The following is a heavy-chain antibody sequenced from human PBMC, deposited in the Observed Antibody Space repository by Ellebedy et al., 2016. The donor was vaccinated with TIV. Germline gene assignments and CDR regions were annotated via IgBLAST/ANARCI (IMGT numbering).Heavy chain of an antibody. CDR3: ARDKIVGHSLFDF. Sequence: GGSLRLXXSASGFTFRTHAMHYVRQAPGKGLEWVANIRQDGGEEYYADSVKGRFTISRDNAKNSLYLQMDSLRAEDTAVYYCARDKIVGHSLFDFWGQGTLVTVSS. CDR1: GFTFRTHA. D-gene: IGHD1-26*01. J-gene: IGHJ4*02. V-gene: IGHV3-7*04. CDR2: IRQDGGEE.